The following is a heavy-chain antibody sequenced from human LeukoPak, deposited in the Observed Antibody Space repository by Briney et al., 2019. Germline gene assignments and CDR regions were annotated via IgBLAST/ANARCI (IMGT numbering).Heavy chain of an antibody. CDR3: ARDPNYDISTGSFEFDY. D-gene: IGHD3-9*01. V-gene: IGHV1-18*01. Sequence: ASVKVSCKASGYTFTSYGISWVRQAPGQGLEWMGWISAYNGNTNYAQKLQGRVTMTTDTSTSTAYMELRSLRSDDTAVYYCARDPNYDISTGSFEFDYWGQGTLVTVSS. J-gene: IGHJ4*02. CDR1: GYTFTSYG. CDR2: ISAYNGNT.